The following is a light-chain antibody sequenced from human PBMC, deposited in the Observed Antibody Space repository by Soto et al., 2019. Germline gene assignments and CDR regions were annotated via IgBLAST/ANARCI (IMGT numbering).Light chain of an antibody. CDR3: QQLNTFPPFFT. CDR1: QGIRSY. V-gene: IGKV1-9*01. Sequence: DIQLTQSPSFLSASVGDRVTITCRASQGIRSYLAWYQQRPGKATELLIYGASTLRPGGASRFSGSGSGTEFTLTISSLQPEDFATDFCQQLNTFPPFFTFGHGTKVDIK. J-gene: IGKJ3*01. CDR2: GAS.